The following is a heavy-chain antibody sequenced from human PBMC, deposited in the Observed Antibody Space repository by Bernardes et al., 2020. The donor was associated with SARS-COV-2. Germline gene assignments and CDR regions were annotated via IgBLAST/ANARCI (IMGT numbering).Heavy chain of an antibody. CDR2: LRLSGGTT. D-gene: IGHD3-16*01. CDR1: GCRPRNCP. CDR3: ASRYASGISRDWYFDL. Sequence: GVNVTFCRAPCGCRPRNCPMSRCRVSSGRGGEGLLVLRLSGGTTNSHSEKGRLTICRDKSKNTLYLKMNSLRAEDTTLYYCASRYASGISRDWYFDLWGRGALVTVSS. V-gene: IGHV3-23*01. J-gene: IGHJ2*01.